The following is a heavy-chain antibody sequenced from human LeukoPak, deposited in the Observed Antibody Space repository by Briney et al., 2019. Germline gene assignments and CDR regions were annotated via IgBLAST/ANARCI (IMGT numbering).Heavy chain of an antibody. CDR3: ARQGSPTVAAYGMDV. CDR2: IYPGDSDT. CDR1: GYSFTSYW. V-gene: IGHV5-51*01. J-gene: IGHJ6*02. D-gene: IGHD4-23*01. Sequence: GESLQISCKGSGYSFTSYWIGWVRPMPGKGLEWMGIIYPGDSDTRYSPSFQGQVTISADKSISTAYLQWSSLKASDTAMYYCARQGSPTVAAYGMDVWGQGTTVTVSS.